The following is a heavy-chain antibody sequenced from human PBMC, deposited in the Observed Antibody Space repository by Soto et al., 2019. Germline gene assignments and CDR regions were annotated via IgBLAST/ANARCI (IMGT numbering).Heavy chain of an antibody. CDR1: GGTFSSYA. J-gene: IGHJ5*02. V-gene: IGHV1-8*02. CDR2: MNPNSGNT. D-gene: IGHD3-10*01. Sequence: ASVKVSCKASGGTFSSYAISWVRQATGQGLEWMGWMNPNSGNTGYAQKFQGSVTMTRNTSISTAYMELSSLRSEDTAVYYCARGPGTGSWFDPWGQGTLVTVSS. CDR3: ARGPGTGSWFDP.